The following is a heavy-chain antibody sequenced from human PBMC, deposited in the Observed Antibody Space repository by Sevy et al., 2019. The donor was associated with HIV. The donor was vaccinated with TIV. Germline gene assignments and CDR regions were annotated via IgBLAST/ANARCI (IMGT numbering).Heavy chain of an antibody. J-gene: IGHJ4*02. D-gene: IGHD5-12*01. V-gene: IGHV4-4*07. CDR1: GASITTNY. CDR2: IYNRGNTDYNT. Sequence: LETLSLTCIVSGASITTNYWSWIRQPAGKGLELIGRIYNRGNTDYNTNYNPSLESRVSMSIDTSKNQFSLNLSSVTVADTAVYYCARAVFSTSGTYYFDYWGQGTLVTVSS. CDR3: ARAVFSTSGTYYFDY.